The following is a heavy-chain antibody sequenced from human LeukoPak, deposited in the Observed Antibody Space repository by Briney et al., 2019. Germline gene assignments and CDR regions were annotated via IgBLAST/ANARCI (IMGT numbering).Heavy chain of an antibody. CDR3: ASESAGFGLIVVVPAAIDY. J-gene: IGHJ4*02. Sequence: PGGSLRLSCAASGFTFSSYAMSWVRQAPGKGLEWVSAISGSGGSTYYADSVKGRFTISRDNSKNTLYLQMNSLRAEDTAVYYCASESAGFGLIVVVPAAIDYWGQGTLVTVSS. D-gene: IGHD2-2*02. CDR2: ISGSGGST. CDR1: GFTFSSYA. V-gene: IGHV3-23*01.